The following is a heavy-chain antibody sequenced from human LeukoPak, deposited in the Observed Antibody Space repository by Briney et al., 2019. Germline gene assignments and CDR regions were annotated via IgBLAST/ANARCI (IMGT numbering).Heavy chain of an antibody. J-gene: IGHJ4*02. V-gene: IGHV3-11*04. D-gene: IGHD3-9*01. CDR2: ISSSGSTI. CDR3: ARDSTYYDILTGYFYFDY. Sequence: GGSLRLSCAASGFTFSDYYMSWIRQAPGRGLEWVSYISSSGSTIYYADSVKGRFTISRDNAKNSLYLQMNSLRAEDTAVYYCARDSTYYDILTGYFYFDYWGQGTLVTVSS. CDR1: GFTFSDYY.